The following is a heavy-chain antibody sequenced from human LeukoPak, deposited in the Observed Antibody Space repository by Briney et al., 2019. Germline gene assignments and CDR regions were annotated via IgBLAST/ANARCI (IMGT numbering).Heavy chain of an antibody. CDR3: ARDLRGNSCYDY. Sequence: PSEILSLTCTVSGGSMSSYYWSWIRQTPGKGLEWIGYIYYSGSTNYNPSLKSRVTISVDTSKNQFSLKLSSVTAADTAVYYCARDLRGNSCYDYWGQGTLVIVSS. D-gene: IGHD2-2*01. CDR2: IYYSGST. V-gene: IGHV4-59*01. J-gene: IGHJ4*02. CDR1: GGSMSSYY.